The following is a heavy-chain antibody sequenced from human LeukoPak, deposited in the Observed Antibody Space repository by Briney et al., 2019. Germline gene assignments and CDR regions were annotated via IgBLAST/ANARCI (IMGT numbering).Heavy chain of an antibody. CDR1: GGSMSSYY. Sequence: PSETLSLTCTVSGGSMSSYYWSWTRQPPGKGLEWIGYIYYSGSTNYNPSLKSRVTISVDTSKNQFSLKLSSVTAADTAVYYCAGAGDSYYFDYWGQGTLVTVSS. CDR3: AGAGDSYYFDY. J-gene: IGHJ4*02. D-gene: IGHD7-27*01. V-gene: IGHV4-59*01. CDR2: IYYSGST.